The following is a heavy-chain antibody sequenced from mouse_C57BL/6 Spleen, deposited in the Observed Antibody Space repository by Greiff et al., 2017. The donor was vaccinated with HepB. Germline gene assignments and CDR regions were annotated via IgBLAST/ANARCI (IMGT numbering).Heavy chain of an antibody. CDR2: ISYDGSN. J-gene: IGHJ4*01. CDR3: AREAYGSLDY. V-gene: IGHV3-6*01. D-gene: IGHD1-1*01. CDR1: GYSITSGYY. Sequence: DVKLQESGPGLVKPSQSLSLTCSVTGYSITSGYYWNWIRQFPGNKLEWMGYISYDGSNNYNPSLKNRISITRDTSKNQFFLKLNSVTTEDTATYYCAREAYGSLDYWGQGTSVTVSS.